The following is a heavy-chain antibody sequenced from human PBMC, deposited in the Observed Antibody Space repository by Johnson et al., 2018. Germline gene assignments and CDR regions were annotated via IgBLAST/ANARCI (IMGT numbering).Heavy chain of an antibody. CDR2: ISSDGRNR. J-gene: IGHJ6*03. V-gene: IGHV3-30*04. CDR1: GFTFSSYA. D-gene: IGHD2-21*01. CDR3: ARVCGGGGLREAMDV. Sequence: VQLVESGGGVVQPGRSLRLSCAASGFTFSSYAMHWVRQAPGKGLEWVTGISSDGRNRYYGDSVKGRFTISRDNSKTTLYLQMNSLTADDTAVDYCARVCGGGGLREAMDVWGKGTTVTVSS.